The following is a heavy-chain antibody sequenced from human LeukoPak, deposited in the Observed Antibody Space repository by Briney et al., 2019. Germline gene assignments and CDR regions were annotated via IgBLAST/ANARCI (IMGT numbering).Heavy chain of an antibody. Sequence: GGSLRLSCAASGFTFSSYEMNWVRQAPGKGLEWVSSISSSSSYIYYADSVKGRFTISRDNAKNSLYLQMNSLRAEDTAVYYCARDYGDYGDPFDYWGQGTLVTVSS. V-gene: IGHV3-21*01. CDR2: ISSSSSYI. CDR3: ARDYGDYGDPFDY. J-gene: IGHJ4*02. CDR1: GFTFSSYE. D-gene: IGHD4-17*01.